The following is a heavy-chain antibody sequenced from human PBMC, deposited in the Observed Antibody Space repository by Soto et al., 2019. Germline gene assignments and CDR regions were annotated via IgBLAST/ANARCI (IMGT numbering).Heavy chain of an antibody. CDR2: IYYSGST. CDR3: AKNWNWGSLVH. Sequence: SETLSLSCSVSGGSISSNDGSWIRQPPGKALEWIGYIYYSGSTNYNPSLRRRVTISVDTPKNQFSLKLSSVTAADTAVYYCAKNWNWGSLVHWGQGTLVTVSS. J-gene: IGHJ4*02. V-gene: IGHV4-59*08. CDR1: GGSISSND. D-gene: IGHD7-27*01.